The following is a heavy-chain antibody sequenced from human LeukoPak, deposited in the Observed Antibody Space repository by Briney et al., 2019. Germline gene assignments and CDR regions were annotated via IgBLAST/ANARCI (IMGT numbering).Heavy chain of an antibody. V-gene: IGHV4-34*01. CDR3: ARALGYCSSTSCDIPANWFDP. CDR2: INHSGST. J-gene: IGHJ5*02. Sequence: SETLSLTCAVYGGSFSGYYWSWIRQPPGNGLEWIGEINHSGSTNYNPSLKSRVTISVDTSKNQFSLKLSSVTAADTAVYYCARALGYCSSTSCDIPANWFDPWGQGTLVTVSS. CDR1: GGSFSGYY. D-gene: IGHD2-2*02.